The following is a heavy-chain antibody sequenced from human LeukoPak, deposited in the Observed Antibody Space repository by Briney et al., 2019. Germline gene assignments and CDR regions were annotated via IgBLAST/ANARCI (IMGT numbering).Heavy chain of an antibody. J-gene: IGHJ6*02. CDR1: GYTFTSYA. D-gene: IGHD1-26*01. Sequence: GASVKVSCKASGYTFTSYAMHWVRQAPGQRLEWMGWVNAGNGNTKYSQKFQGRVTITRDTSASIAYMELSSLRSEDTAVYYCARDGLVGAWYGMDVWGQGTTVTVSS. CDR3: ARDGLVGAWYGMDV. CDR2: VNAGNGNT. V-gene: IGHV1-3*01.